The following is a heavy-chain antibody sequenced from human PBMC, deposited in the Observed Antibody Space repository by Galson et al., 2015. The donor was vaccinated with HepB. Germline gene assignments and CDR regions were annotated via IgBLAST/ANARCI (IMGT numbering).Heavy chain of an antibody. CDR1: GYTFTSYG. CDR3: ARDQIEGSGYHQAFDY. D-gene: IGHD3-3*01. V-gene: IGHV1-18*01. CDR2: ISAYNGNT. Sequence: SVKVSCKASGYTFTSYGISWVRQAPGQGLEWMGWISAYNGNTNYAQKLQGRVTMTTDTSTSTAYMELRSLRSDDTAVYYCARDQIEGSGYHQAFDYWGQGTLVTVSS. J-gene: IGHJ4*02.